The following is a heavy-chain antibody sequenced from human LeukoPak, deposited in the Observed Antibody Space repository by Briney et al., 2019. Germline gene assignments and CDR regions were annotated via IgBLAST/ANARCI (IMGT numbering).Heavy chain of an antibody. CDR2: IYHSGST. J-gene: IGHJ4*02. CDR1: GFSISSGCY. CDR3: ARSVGDFWSGYYRVFDY. V-gene: IGHV4-38-2*01. Sequence: KPSETLALTCAVSGFSISSGCYWGWIRQPPGKGLEWIGSIYHSGSTYYNPSLKSRVTISVDTSKNQFSLKLSSVTAADTAVYYCARSVGDFWSGYYRVFDYWGQGTLVTVSS. D-gene: IGHD3-3*01.